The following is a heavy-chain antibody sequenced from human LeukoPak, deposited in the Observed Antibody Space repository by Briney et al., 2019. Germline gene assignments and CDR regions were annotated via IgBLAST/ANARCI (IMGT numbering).Heavy chain of an antibody. Sequence: GGSLRLSCAASGFTFSSYSMNWVRQAPGKGLEWVSSISSSSSYIYYADSVKGRFTISRDNAKNSLYLQMNSLRAEDTAVYYCARDVGYCSSTSCPVDYWGQGTLVTVSS. J-gene: IGHJ4*02. CDR2: ISSSSSYI. D-gene: IGHD2-2*01. V-gene: IGHV3-21*01. CDR1: GFTFSSYS. CDR3: ARDVGYCSSTSCPVDY.